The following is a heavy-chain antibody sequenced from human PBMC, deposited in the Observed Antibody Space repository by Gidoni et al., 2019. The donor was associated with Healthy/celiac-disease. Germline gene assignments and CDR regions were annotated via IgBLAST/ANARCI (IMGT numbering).Heavy chain of an antibody. CDR1: GFTFSSYA. V-gene: IGHV3-23*01. D-gene: IGHD2-21*02. CDR3: AKCWWGGDCYDYFDY. Sequence: EVQLLESGGGLVQHGGSLRLSCAASGFTFSSYAMSWFRQAPGKGLEWVSAISGSCGSTYYADSVKGRFTISRDNSKNTLYLQMNSLRAEDTAVYYCAKCWWGGDCYDYFDYWGQGTLVTVSS. J-gene: IGHJ4*02. CDR2: ISGSCGST.